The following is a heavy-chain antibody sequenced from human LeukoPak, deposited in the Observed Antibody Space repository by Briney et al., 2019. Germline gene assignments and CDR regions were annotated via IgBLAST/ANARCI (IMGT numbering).Heavy chain of an antibody. V-gene: IGHV3-30*03. CDR1: GFTFSSYG. D-gene: IGHD4-17*01. J-gene: IGHJ4*02. CDR3: ARGPNFGDYVDFLDS. CDR2: ISYDGSNK. Sequence: GGSLRLSCAASGFTFSSYGMHWVRQAPGKGLEWVAVISYDGSNKYYADSVKGRFTISRDDAKSTLFLRMNNLRAEDSALYYCARGPNFGDYVDFLDSWGQGTLVTVSS.